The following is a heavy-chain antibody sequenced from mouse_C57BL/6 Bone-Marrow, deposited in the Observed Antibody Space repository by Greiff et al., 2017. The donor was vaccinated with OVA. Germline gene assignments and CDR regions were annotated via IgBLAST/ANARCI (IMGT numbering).Heavy chain of an antibody. CDR3: TGDRTYYGSAWFAD. Sequence: EVQGVESGEGLVKPGGSLKLSCAASGFTFSSYAMSWVRQTPEQRLEWVAYINSGGDYINYANTVKGRCTSTRDNARNTLYLQMSSLKSEDTAMYYYTGDRTYYGSAWFADWGQGTLVTVSA. J-gene: IGHJ3*01. V-gene: IGHV5-9-1*02. CDR2: INSGGDYI. CDR1: GFTFSSYA. D-gene: IGHD1-1*01.